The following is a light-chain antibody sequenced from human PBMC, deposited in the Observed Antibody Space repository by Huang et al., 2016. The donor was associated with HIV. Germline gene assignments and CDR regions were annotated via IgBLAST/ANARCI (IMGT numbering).Light chain of an antibody. J-gene: IGKJ3*01. V-gene: IGKV3-11*01. CDR3: QQRFT. Sequence: EIVLTQSPATLSLSPGGRATLSCRASQNISSFLAWYQQGAGQAPRLLIYGASNRATGIPARFSGSGSGTDFTLTINNLEPGDFAVYCQQRFTFGPGTKVDIK. CDR2: GAS. CDR1: QNISSF.